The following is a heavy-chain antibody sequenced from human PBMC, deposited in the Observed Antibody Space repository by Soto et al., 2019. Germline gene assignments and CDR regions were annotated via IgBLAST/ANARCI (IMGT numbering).Heavy chain of an antibody. CDR3: ARLRKEYAVDI. CDR2: IYYSGST. Sequence: QVQLQESGPGLVKPSETLSLTCTVSGGSISSYYWSWIRQPPGKGLEWIGYIYYSGSTNYNPSLKSRVTISVDTSKNQFSLKLSSVTAADTAVYYCARLRKEYAVDIWGQGTLVTVSS. CDR1: GGSISSYY. J-gene: IGHJ3*02. V-gene: IGHV4-59*08.